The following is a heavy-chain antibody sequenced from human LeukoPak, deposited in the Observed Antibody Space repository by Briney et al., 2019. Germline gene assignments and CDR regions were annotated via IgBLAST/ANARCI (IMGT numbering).Heavy chain of an antibody. CDR1: GFTVSSNS. J-gene: IGHJ4*02. V-gene: IGHV3-66*03. CDR2: IYSDNT. D-gene: IGHD1-26*01. Sequence: GGSLRLSCTVSGFTVSSNSMSWVRQAPGKGLEWVSFIYSDNTHYSDSVKGRFTISRDNSKNTLYLQMNSLRAEDTAVYYCAKDSRWDLTRLFDNWGQGTLVIVSS. CDR3: AKDSRWDLTRLFDN.